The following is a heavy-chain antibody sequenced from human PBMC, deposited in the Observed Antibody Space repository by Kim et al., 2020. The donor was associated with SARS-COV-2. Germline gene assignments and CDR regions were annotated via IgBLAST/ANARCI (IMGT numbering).Heavy chain of an antibody. V-gene: IGHV3-30*01. CDR3: ARVTRVATTAGFGFDY. Sequence: YVKGRFTISRDNSKNPLYLQMNSRGAEDTAVYYCARVTRVATTAGFGFDYWGQGTLVTVSS. D-gene: IGHD5-12*01. J-gene: IGHJ4*02.